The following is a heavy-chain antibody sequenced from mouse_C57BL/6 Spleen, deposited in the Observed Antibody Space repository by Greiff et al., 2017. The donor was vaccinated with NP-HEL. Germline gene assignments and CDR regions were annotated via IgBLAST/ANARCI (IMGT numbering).Heavy chain of an antibody. V-gene: IGHV1-64*01. CDR3: ARSHYYCSPYCYFDV. CDR1: GYTFTSYW. D-gene: IGHD1-1*01. Sequence: VQLQQPGAELVKPGASVKLSCKASGYTFTSYWMHWVKQRPGQGLEWIGMIHPNSGSTNYNEKFKSKATLTVDKSSSTAYMQLSSLTSEDSAVYYCARSHYYCSPYCYFDVWGTGTTVTVSS. CDR2: IHPNSGST. J-gene: IGHJ1*03.